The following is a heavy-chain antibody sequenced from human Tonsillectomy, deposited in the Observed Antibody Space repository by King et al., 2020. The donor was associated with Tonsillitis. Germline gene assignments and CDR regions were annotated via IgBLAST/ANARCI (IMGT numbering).Heavy chain of an antibody. CDR3: AKDDAASGGSLDS. CDR2: IYDRGGTT. J-gene: IGHJ4*02. D-gene: IGHD2-8*02. CDR1: GFTFSSYA. V-gene: IGHV3-23*03. Sequence: VQLVESGGGLVQPGGSLRLSCAASGFTFSSYAMSWVRQAPGKGLEWLSIIYDRGGTTYYADSVRGRFTISRDNSKNTLYLQMNSQRAEDTAVYYCAKDDAASGGSLDSWGQGTLVTVSS.